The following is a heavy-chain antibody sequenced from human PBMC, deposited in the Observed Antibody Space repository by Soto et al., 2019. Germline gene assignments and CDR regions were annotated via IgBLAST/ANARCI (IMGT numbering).Heavy chain of an antibody. J-gene: IGHJ3*02. D-gene: IGHD3-3*01. Sequence: SQTLSLTWAVSWDSVSSNSAAWNWIRQSPSRGLEWLGRTYYRSKWYNDYAVSVKSRITINPDTSKNQFSLQLNSVTPEDTAVYYCARAPYYDFWRGYTIPHGALDICGQRTMVPVS. CDR2: TYYRSKWYN. CDR1: WDSVSSNSAA. CDR3: ARAPYYDFWRGYTIPHGALDI. V-gene: IGHV6-1*01.